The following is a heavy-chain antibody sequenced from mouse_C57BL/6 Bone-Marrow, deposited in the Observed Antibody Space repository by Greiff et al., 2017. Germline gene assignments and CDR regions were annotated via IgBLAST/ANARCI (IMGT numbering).Heavy chain of an antibody. D-gene: IGHD1-1*02. CDR1: GFNIKDYY. J-gene: IGHJ1*03. CDR3: ARSGWDWYFDV. V-gene: IGHV14-2*01. CDR2: IDPEDGET. Sequence: EVQLQQSGAELVKPGASVKLSCTASGFNIKDYYIHWVKQRTEQGLEWIGRIDPEDGETKYAPKFQDKATITADTSSNTAYLQLSSLTSEDTAVYYCARSGWDWYFDVWGTGTTVTVSS.